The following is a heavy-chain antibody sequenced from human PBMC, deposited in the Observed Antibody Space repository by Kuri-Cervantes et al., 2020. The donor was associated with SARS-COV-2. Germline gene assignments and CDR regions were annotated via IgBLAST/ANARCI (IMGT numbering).Heavy chain of an antibody. J-gene: IGHJ3*02. V-gene: IGHV3-30*03. Sequence: GESLKISCAASGFTFSSYGMHWVRQAPGKGLEWVAVISYDGSNKYYADSVKGRFTISRDNSKNTLYLQMNSLRAEDTAVYYCAPKPPGVNDAFDIWGQGTMVTVSS. D-gene: IGHD1-14*01. CDR1: GFTFSSYG. CDR3: APKPPGVNDAFDI. CDR2: ISYDGSNK.